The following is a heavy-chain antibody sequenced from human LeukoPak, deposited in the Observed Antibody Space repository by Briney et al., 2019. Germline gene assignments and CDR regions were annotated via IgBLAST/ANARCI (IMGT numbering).Heavy chain of an antibody. J-gene: IGHJ4*02. V-gene: IGHV4-34*01. CDR2: INHSGST. Sequence: SETLSLTCAVYGGSFSGYYWSWIRQPPGKGLEWIGGINHSGSTNYNPSLKSRVTISVDTSKNQFSLKLSSVTAADTAVYYCARDRYYYDSSGSVWGQGTLVTVSS. D-gene: IGHD3-22*01. CDR3: ARDRYYYDSSGSV. CDR1: GGSFSGYY.